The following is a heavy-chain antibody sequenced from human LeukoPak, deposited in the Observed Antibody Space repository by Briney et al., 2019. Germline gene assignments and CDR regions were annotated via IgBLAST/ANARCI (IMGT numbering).Heavy chain of an antibody. CDR2: ISSSSSTI. V-gene: IGHV3-48*01. CDR3: ASRIAAAGLDY. J-gene: IGHJ4*02. Sequence: GGSLRLSCAASGFTFSSYSMNWVRHAPGKGLEWVSYISSSSSTIYYADSVKGRFTISRDNAKNSLYLQMNSLRAEDTAVYYCASRIAAAGLDYWGQGTLVTVSS. D-gene: IGHD6-13*01. CDR1: GFTFSSYS.